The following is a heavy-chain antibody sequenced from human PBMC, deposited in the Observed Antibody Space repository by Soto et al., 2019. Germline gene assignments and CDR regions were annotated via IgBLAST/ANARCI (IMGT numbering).Heavy chain of an antibody. J-gene: IGHJ6*02. CDR2: IGTAGDT. Sequence: EVQLVESGGGLVQPGGSLRLSCAASGFTFSSYDMHWVRQATGKGLEWVSAIGTAGDTYYPGSVKGRFTISRANAKNSLYLQMNGLRAEDKAVYYCARAKQSRFLEWFLTEYGMDVWGQGTTVTVSS. CDR1: GFTFSSYD. D-gene: IGHD3-3*01. V-gene: IGHV3-13*01. CDR3: ARAKQSRFLEWFLTEYGMDV.